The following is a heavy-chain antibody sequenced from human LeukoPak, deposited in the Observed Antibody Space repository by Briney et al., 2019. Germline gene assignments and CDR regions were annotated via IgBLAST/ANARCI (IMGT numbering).Heavy chain of an antibody. V-gene: IGHV4-59*11. CDR1: GGSISSHY. D-gene: IGHD6-13*01. CDR2: IYYSGST. CDR3: ARDVAAAGMGFDY. Sequence: PSETLSLTCTVSGGSISSHYWSWIRQPPGKGLEWIGYIYYSGSTNYNPSLKSRVTISVDTSKNQFSLKLSSVTAADTAVYYCARDVAAAGMGFDYWGQGTLVTVSS. J-gene: IGHJ4*02.